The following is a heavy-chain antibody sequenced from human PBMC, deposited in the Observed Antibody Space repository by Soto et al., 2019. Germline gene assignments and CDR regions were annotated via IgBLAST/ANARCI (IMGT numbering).Heavy chain of an antibody. CDR1: GFSLSNARMG. CDR3: ARGYLVRGEFFSDP. J-gene: IGHJ5*02. V-gene: IGHV2-26*01. D-gene: IGHD3-10*01. CDR2: IFSNDEK. Sequence: QVTLKESGPVLVKPTETLTLTCTVSGFSLSNARMGVSWIRQPPGKALEWLAHIFSNDEKSYSTSLKSSLTIPNNTSKREGAFTMTNMDPLNPPLFYGARGYLVRGEFFSDPWAQGTLLPVPS.